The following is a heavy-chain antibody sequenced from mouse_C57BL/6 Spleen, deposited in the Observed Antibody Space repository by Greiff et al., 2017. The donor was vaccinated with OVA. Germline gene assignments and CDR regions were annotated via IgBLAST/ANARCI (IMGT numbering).Heavy chain of an antibody. CDR1: GYTFTSYW. Sequence: QVQLKQPGAELVKPGASVKMSCKASGYTFTSYWITWVKQRPGQGLEWIGDIYPGSGSTNYNEKFKSKATLTVDTSSSTAYMQLSSLTSEDSAVYYCARDGGLRRGYYFDYWGQGTTLTVSS. CDR3: ARDGGLRRGYYFDY. CDR2: IYPGSGST. V-gene: IGHV1-55*01. J-gene: IGHJ2*01. D-gene: IGHD2-2*01.